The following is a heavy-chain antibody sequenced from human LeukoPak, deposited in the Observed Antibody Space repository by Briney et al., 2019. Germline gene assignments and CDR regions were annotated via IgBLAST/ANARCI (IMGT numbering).Heavy chain of an antibody. CDR1: GFSFNTYA. Sequence: GGSLRLSCAASGFSFNTYAMHWVRQAPGQGLEWVALIWHDGSHKFYSNSVRGQFTISGDNSKDTVYLQMNNLRPEDTAVYYCAREIFGSGSCPDFWGQGTLVTVSS. D-gene: IGHD3-10*01. CDR2: IWHDGSHK. J-gene: IGHJ4*02. V-gene: IGHV3-33*01. CDR3: AREIFGSGSCPDF.